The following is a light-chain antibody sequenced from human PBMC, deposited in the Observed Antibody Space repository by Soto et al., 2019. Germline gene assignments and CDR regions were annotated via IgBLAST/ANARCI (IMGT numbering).Light chain of an antibody. CDR2: EVS. CDR3: SSYTSSSTLYV. Sequence: QSVLAQPASVSGSPGQSITISCTGTSSDVGAYTSVSWYQQHPGKAPKLIIYEVSNRPSGVSNRFSGSKSGNTASLTISGLQAEDEADYYCSSYTSSSTLYVFGTGTKVTVL. J-gene: IGLJ1*01. V-gene: IGLV2-14*01. CDR1: SSDVGAYTS.